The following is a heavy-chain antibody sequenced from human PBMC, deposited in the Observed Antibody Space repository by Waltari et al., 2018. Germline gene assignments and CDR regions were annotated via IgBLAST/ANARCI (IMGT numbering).Heavy chain of an antibody. CDR2: MNPNSGNT. Sequence: CTASGYTFTSYDINWVRQATGQGLEWMGWMNPNSGNTGYAQKFQGRVTMTRNTSISTAYMELSSLRSEDTAVYYCARAWASSSSGDYHDYWGQGTLVTVSS. J-gene: IGHJ4*02. V-gene: IGHV1-8*02. CDR1: GYTFTSYD. CDR3: ARAWASSSSGDYHDY. D-gene: IGHD6-6*01.